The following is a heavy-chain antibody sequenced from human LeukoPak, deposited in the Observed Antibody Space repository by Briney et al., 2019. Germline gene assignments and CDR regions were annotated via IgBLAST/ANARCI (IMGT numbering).Heavy chain of an antibody. CDR2: INHSGST. J-gene: IGHJ4*02. Sequence: PSETLSLTCAVYGGSFSGYYWSWIRQPPGKGLEWIGEINHSGSTNYNPSLKSRVTISVDTSKNQFSLKLSSVTAADTAVYYCARARPRGGGNVWYDHWGQGTLVTVSS. D-gene: IGHD4-23*01. CDR3: ARARPRGGGNVWYDH. V-gene: IGHV4-34*01. CDR1: GGSFSGYY.